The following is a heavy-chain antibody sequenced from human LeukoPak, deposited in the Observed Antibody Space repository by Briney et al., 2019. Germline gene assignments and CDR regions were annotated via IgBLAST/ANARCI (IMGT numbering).Heavy chain of an antibody. Sequence: GESLKISCKGSGYSFTSYWIGWVRQSPGKGLEWMGIIYSGDSDTRYSPSFQGQDTISADKSISTAYLQWSSLKASDTAMYYCARHGSSSFYYYYYMDVWGKGTTVTVSS. J-gene: IGHJ6*03. D-gene: IGHD6-13*01. CDR3: ARHGSSSFYYYYYMDV. CDR1: GYSFTSYW. CDR2: IYSGDSDT. V-gene: IGHV5-51*01.